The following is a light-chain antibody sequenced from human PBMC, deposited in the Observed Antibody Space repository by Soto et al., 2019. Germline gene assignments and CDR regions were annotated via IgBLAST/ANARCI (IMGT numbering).Light chain of an antibody. CDR1: QSVSSSY. J-gene: IGKJ5*01. CDR2: GAS. V-gene: IGKV3-20*01. Sequence: NVLTQSPGTLSLSPGERATLSCRASQSVSSSYLAWYQQKPGQAPRLLIYGASKRATGIPDRFSGSGSGTDFTLTITRLEPEDFAVYYCQQYGSSLSITFGQGTRLEIK. CDR3: QQYGSSLSIT.